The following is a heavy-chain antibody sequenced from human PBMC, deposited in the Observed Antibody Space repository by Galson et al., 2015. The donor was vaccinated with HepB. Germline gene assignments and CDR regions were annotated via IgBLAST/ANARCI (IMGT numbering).Heavy chain of an antibody. J-gene: IGHJ6*02. D-gene: IGHD2-8*01. CDR2: ISYDGSNK. Sequence: SLRLSCAASGFTFSSYAMHWVRQAPGKGLEWVAVISYDGSNKYYADSVKGRFTISKDNSKNTLYLQMNSLRAEDTAVYYCARDVAMVYYYYGMDVWGQGTTVTVSS. CDR3: ARDVAMVYYYYGMDV. CDR1: GFTFSSYA. V-gene: IGHV3-30-3*01.